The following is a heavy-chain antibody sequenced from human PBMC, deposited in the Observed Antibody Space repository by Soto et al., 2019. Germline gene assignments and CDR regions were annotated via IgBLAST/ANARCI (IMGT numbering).Heavy chain of an antibody. CDR1: GGSISRSDFY. CDR3: ASAPAYSGNYCWFDP. D-gene: IGHD4-4*01. Sequence: SETLSLTCTVSGGSISRSDFYWSWIRQPPGKGLEWIGYIYYSGSTYYNPSLKSRVTISVDTSKNQFSLKLSSVTAADTAVYYCASAPAYSGNYCWFDPWGEGTLVTVSS. CDR2: IYYSGST. V-gene: IGHV4-30-4*01. J-gene: IGHJ5*02.